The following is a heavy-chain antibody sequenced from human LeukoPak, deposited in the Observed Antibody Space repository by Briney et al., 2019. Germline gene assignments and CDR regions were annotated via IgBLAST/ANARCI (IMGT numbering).Heavy chain of an antibody. D-gene: IGHD5-18*01. CDR3: TTDPYGYGY. Sequence: GGSLRLSCAASGFTFSNAWMSWVRQAPGKGLEWVGRIKSKTDGRATDYAAPVKGKFTISRDDSKNTLYLQMSSLKTDDTAVYYCTTDPYGYGYWGQGTLATVSS. V-gene: IGHV3-15*01. CDR2: IKSKTDGRAT. CDR1: GFTFSNAW. J-gene: IGHJ4*02.